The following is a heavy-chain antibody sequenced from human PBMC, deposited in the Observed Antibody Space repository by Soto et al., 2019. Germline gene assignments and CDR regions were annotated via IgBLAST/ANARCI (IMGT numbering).Heavy chain of an antibody. V-gene: IGHV3-23*01. CDR2: ISARGGST. J-gene: IGHJ6*02. CDR3: ARDPPNDKTQLDYGMDV. Sequence: GGSLRLSCAASGFTFSSYTMKWVRQAPGKGLEWVSLISARGGSTYYADSVKGRFTISRDNSKNTLYLQMNSLRAEDTGVYYCARDPPNDKTQLDYGMDVWGQGTGVTVSS. D-gene: IGHD2-2*01. CDR1: GFTFSSYT.